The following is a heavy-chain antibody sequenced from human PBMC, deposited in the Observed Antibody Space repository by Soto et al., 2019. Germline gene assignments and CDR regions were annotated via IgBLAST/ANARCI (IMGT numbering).Heavy chain of an antibody. CDR1: GYTFIGYY. CDR2: INPNSGVT. V-gene: IGHV1-2*02. J-gene: IGHJ4*02. Sequence: ASVKVSCKASGYTFIGYYMHWVRQAPGQGLEWMGWINPNSGVTNVAQKFQGRVTMTSDSSITTAYMDLSRLTSDDTAMYYCAGDTGYCSGGGCYPSAYWGQGTLVTVS. CDR3: AGDTGYCSGGGCYPSAY. D-gene: IGHD2-15*01.